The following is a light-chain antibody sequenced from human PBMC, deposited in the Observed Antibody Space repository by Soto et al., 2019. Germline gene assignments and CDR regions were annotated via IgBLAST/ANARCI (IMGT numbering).Light chain of an antibody. CDR3: EQYNSLFSA. Sequence: DIQMTQSPSTLSASVGDRVTITCRASQGSSSWLAWYQQKPGKVPKLLIYDASSLESGVLSRFSGSGSGTEFTLTISSLQPYDFAPYYSEQYNSLFSAFGQGTKVDI. V-gene: IGKV1-5*01. CDR2: DAS. CDR1: QGSSSW. J-gene: IGKJ1*01.